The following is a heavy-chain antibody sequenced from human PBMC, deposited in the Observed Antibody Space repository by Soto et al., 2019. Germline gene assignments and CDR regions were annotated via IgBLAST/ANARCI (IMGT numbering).Heavy chain of an antibody. CDR2: IYYSGST. Sequence: SETLSLTCTVSGGSISSGGYYWSWIRQHTGKGLEWLGYIYYSGSTYYNPSLKSRVTISVDPSKNQFSLKLSSVTAADTAVYYCAREVRDCSGGSCSHYYYGMDVWGQGTTVTVSS. CDR1: GGSISSGGYY. J-gene: IGHJ6*02. CDR3: AREVRDCSGGSCSHYYYGMDV. V-gene: IGHV4-31*03. D-gene: IGHD2-15*01.